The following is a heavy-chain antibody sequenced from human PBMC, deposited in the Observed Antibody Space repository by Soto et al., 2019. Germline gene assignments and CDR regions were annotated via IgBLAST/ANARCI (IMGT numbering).Heavy chain of an antibody. J-gene: IGHJ2*01. CDR3: ALFCSGGSCYRTAFWYFDL. D-gene: IGHD2-15*01. CDR1: GGSISSDRYY. CDR2: TYYSGTT. Sequence: QLQLQESGPGLLKPSESLSLTCTVSGGSISSDRYYWGWIRQPPGKGLEWIGSTYYSGTTYYNPSLTSRVTISVDTTGNQFSLRLRSVTAADTAVYYCALFCSGGSCYRTAFWYFDLWGRGTLVTVSS. V-gene: IGHV4-39*01.